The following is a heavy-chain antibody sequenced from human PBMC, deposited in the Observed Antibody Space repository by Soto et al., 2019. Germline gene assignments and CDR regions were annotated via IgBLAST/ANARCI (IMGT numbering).Heavy chain of an antibody. J-gene: IGHJ4*02. CDR2: IIPIFGTP. CDR3: ARDRDDYGSGNYYNRIDF. Sequence: QVQLVQSGAEVKKPGSSVKVSCKASGGIFSTYAISWLRQAPGHGLEWMGGIIPIFGTPNYAQKFQGRVTITADESTSTAYMELSRLRSEVTAVYYCARDRDDYGSGNYYNRIDFWGQGTLVTVSS. V-gene: IGHV1-69*01. D-gene: IGHD3-10*01. CDR1: GGIFSTYA.